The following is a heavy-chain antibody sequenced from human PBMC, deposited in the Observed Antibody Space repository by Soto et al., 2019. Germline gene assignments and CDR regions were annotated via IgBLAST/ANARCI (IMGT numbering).Heavy chain of an antibody. Sequence: SGGSLRLSCAASGFTFSSYWMHWVRQAPGKGLVWVSRINSDGSSTSYADSVKGRFTISRDNAKNTLYLQMNSLRAEDTAVYYCAREDIVVVPAATGFYNWFDPWGQGTLVTVSS. D-gene: IGHD2-2*01. J-gene: IGHJ5*02. V-gene: IGHV3-74*01. CDR2: INSDGSST. CDR3: AREDIVVVPAATGFYNWFDP. CDR1: GFTFSSYW.